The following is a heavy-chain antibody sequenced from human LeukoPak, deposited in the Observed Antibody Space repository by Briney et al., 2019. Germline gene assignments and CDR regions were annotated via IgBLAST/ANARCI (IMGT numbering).Heavy chain of an antibody. CDR2: IYSGGST. CDR3: ARVHYYGSGSYYNLEWFDP. J-gene: IGHJ5*02. Sequence: GGSLRLSCAASGFTVSSNYMSWVRQAPGKGLEWVSDIYSGGSTYYADSVKGRFTISRHNSKNTLYLQMNSLRAEDTAVYYCARVHYYGSGSYYNLEWFDPWGQGTLVTVSS. V-gene: IGHV3-53*04. D-gene: IGHD3-10*01. CDR1: GFTVSSNY.